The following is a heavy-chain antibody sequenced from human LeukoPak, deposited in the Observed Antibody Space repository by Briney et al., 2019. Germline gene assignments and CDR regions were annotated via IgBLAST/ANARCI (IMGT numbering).Heavy chain of an antibody. J-gene: IGHJ4*02. D-gene: IGHD7-27*01. CDR1: GGSISSSYYY. CDR2: IYYSGST. V-gene: IGHV4-39*02. Sequence: SETLSLTCTVTGGSISSSYYYWGWIRQPPGEGLEWIGSIYYSGSTYYNPSLKSRVTISIDTSKNHFSLELNSVPAADTAVYYCASQRKAGEPYYFDYWGQGTLVTVSS. CDR3: ASQRKAGEPYYFDY.